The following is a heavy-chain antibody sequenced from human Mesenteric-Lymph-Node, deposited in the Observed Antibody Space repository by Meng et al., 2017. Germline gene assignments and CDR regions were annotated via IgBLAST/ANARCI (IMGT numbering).Heavy chain of an antibody. CDR1: GFTFSRYG. CDR3: ARDGHAYNYDY. V-gene: IGHV3-33*01. D-gene: IGHD5-24*01. Sequence: VQLVESGGGVVQPGRSLRLSCAASGFTFSRYGFHWVRQAPGKGLEWVATIWYDESNRHYADSVKGRFTISRDNSKNTLYLQMNNLGAEDTALYYCARDGHAYNYDYWGQGTLVTVSS. J-gene: IGHJ4*02. CDR2: IWYDESNR.